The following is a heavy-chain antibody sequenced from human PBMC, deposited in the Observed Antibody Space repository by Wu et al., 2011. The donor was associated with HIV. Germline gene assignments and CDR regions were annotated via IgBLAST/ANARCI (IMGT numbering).Heavy chain of an antibody. J-gene: IGHJ4*02. V-gene: IGHV1-2*02. CDR3: AREGNSGYDWAGLDY. D-gene: IGHD5-12*01. CDR2: MNTDSGDT. Sequence: QVQLVQSGAEVKEPGASMKVACKASGYTFVGYNIHWVRQVPGQGLEWMGWMNTDSGDTISAQKFQGRVTMTRDTSISTAYMELSRLRSDDTAVYYCAREGNSGYDWAGLDYWGQGTLVTVSS. CDR1: GYTFVGYN.